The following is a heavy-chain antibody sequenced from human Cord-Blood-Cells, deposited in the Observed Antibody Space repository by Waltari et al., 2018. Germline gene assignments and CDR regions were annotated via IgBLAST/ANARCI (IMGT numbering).Heavy chain of an antibody. CDR3: AKDYRRIAARLDY. Sequence: EVQLVESGGGLVQPGGSLRLSCAAYGFTFRSYAMSWVRQAPGKGLEWVSAISGSGGRTYYADSVKGRFTISRDNSKNTLYLQMNSLRAEDTAVYYCAKDYRRIAARLDYWGQGTLVTVSS. J-gene: IGHJ4*02. CDR1: GFTFRSYA. D-gene: IGHD6-6*01. V-gene: IGHV3-23*04. CDR2: ISGSGGRT.